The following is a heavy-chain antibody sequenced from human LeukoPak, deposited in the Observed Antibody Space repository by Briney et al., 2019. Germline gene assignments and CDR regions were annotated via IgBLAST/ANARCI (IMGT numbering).Heavy chain of an antibody. Sequence: GGSLRLSCAASGFTFSNYAMNWVRQAPGKGLEWVSYISSSGNTMYYADSVKGRFSISRDNAKNSLYLQMNSLRAEDTAVYYCARRYCSSTSCTLDHWGQGTLVTVSS. CDR3: ARRYCSSTSCTLDH. V-gene: IGHV3-48*03. CDR1: GFTFSNYA. J-gene: IGHJ4*02. CDR2: ISSSGNTM. D-gene: IGHD2-2*01.